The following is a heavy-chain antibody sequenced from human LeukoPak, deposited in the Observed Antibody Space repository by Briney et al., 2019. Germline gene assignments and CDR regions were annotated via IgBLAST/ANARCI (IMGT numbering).Heavy chain of an antibody. Sequence: SETLSLTCTVSVGSISSDYWSWIRQPPGKGLEWSGYIYYSGSTNYNPSLKSRVTISVDTSKNQFSLKLSSVTAADTAVYYCARGRLGYCSSTSCHVPFDYWGQGTLVTVSS. CDR2: IYYSGST. D-gene: IGHD2-2*01. CDR1: VGSISSDY. CDR3: ARGRLGYCSSTSCHVPFDY. V-gene: IGHV4-59*01. J-gene: IGHJ4*02.